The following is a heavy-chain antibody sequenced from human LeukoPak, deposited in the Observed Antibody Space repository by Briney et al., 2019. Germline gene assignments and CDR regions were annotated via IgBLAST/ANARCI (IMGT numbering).Heavy chain of an antibody. D-gene: IGHD1-26*01. J-gene: IGHJ3*02. CDR2: LHASVDT. V-gene: IGHV3-23*01. CDR3: ARDTAEWELLPDAFDI. Sequence: GGSLRLSCAASGFTFANYAMSWVRQAPGKGLEWVSALHASVDTYYADSVKGRFTISRDNAKNSLYLQMNSLRAEDTAVYYCARDTAEWELLPDAFDIWGQGTMVTVSS. CDR1: GFTFANYA.